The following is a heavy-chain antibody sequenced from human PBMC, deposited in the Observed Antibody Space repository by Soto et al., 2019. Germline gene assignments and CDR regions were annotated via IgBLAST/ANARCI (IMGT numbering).Heavy chain of an antibody. CDR2: IGRTGGTT. D-gene: IGHD1-1*01. V-gene: IGHV3-23*01. CDR3: AKDPLYNWNDEVSYYYYMDV. Sequence: EVQLLESGGGLVQPGGSLRLSCAASGFTFSSYAMNWVRQAPGKGLEWVSAIGRTGGTTYYADSVKGPFTISRDNSKNTLYLLMNSLRAEDTAVYYCAKDPLYNWNDEVSYYYYMDVWGKGTTVTVSS. CDR1: GFTFSSYA. J-gene: IGHJ6*03.